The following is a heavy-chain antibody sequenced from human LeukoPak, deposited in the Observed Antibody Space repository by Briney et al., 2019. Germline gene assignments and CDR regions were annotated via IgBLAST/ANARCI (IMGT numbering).Heavy chain of an antibody. D-gene: IGHD3-3*01. Sequence: SETLSLTCTVSGGSISSSSYYWGWIRQPPGTGLEWIGYKYNSGSTNYNPSLKSRVTISVDTSKNQFSLDLSSVTAADTAVYYCARARATIFGVIRDSYMDVWGKGTTVTVSS. CDR3: ARARATIFGVIRDSYMDV. V-gene: IGHV4-61*05. CDR1: GGSISSSSYY. CDR2: KYNSGST. J-gene: IGHJ6*03.